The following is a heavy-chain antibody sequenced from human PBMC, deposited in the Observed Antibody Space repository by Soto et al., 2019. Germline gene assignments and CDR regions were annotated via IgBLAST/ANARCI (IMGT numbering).Heavy chain of an antibody. V-gene: IGHV3-30-3*01. D-gene: IGHD3-10*02. CDR3: ARDPVLRADDAFDI. Sequence: GGSLRLSCGASGFTFSSYAMHWGRQAPGKGLEWVAVISYDGSNKYYADSVKGRFTISRDNSKNTLYLQMNSLRAEDTAVYYCARDPVLRADDAFDIWGQGTMVTVSS. J-gene: IGHJ3*02. CDR1: GFTFSSYA. CDR2: ISYDGSNK.